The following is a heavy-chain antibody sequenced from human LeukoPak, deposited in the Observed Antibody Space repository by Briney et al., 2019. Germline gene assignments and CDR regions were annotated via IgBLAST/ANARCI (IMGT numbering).Heavy chain of an antibody. CDR1: GGTFSSYA. J-gene: IGHJ4*02. CDR3: ARDNGRRDGYKN. Sequence: SVKVSCKASGGTFSSYAISWVRQAPGQGLEWMGRIIPILGIATYAQKFQGRVTITADKSTSTAYMELSSLRSEDTGVYYCARDNGRRDGYKNWGQGTLVTVSS. V-gene: IGHV1-69*04. CDR2: IIPILGIA. D-gene: IGHD5-24*01.